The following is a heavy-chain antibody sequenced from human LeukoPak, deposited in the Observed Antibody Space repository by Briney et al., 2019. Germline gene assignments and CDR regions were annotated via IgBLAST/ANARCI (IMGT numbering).Heavy chain of an antibody. CDR2: INWNGGST. V-gene: IGHV3-20*04. Sequence: GGSLRLSCAASGFTFDDYGMSWVRQAPGKGLEWVSSINWNGGSTGYADSVKGRFTISRDNAKNSLYLQMNSLRAEDTALYYCARGAHCSSTSCPFDYWGQGTLVTVSS. D-gene: IGHD2-2*01. CDR3: ARGAHCSSTSCPFDY. CDR1: GFTFDDYG. J-gene: IGHJ4*02.